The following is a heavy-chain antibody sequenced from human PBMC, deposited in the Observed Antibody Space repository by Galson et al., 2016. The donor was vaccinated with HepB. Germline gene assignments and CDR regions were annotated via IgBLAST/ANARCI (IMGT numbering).Heavy chain of an antibody. Sequence: ETLSLTCTVSGGSISSTNWWSCVRQPPGKGLEWIGEIYHSGSTNYSPSLKSRVTISVDKSKNQFSLKLSSVTAADTAVYYCARAHYDNVWGSYRHPRYFDYWVQGTLVTVSS. CDR1: GGSISSTNW. D-gene: IGHD3-16*02. J-gene: IGHJ4*02. V-gene: IGHV4-4*02. CDR2: IYHSGST. CDR3: ARAHYDNVWGSYRHPRYFDY.